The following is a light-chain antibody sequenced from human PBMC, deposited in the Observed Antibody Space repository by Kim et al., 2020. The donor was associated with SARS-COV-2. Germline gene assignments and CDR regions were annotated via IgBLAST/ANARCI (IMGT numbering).Light chain of an antibody. CDR2: GNS. CDR1: SSNIGAGYD. J-gene: IGLJ1*01. CDR3: QSYDSSLSGSWV. Sequence: VTLSCTGSSSNIGAGYDVHWYQQLPGTAPKLLIYGNSNRPSGVPDRFSGSKSGTSASLAITGLQAEDEADYYCQSYDSSLSGSWVFGTGTKVTVL. V-gene: IGLV1-40*01.